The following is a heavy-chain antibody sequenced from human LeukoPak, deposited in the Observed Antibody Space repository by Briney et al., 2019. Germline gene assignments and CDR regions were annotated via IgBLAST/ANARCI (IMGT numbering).Heavy chain of an antibody. J-gene: IGHJ4*02. V-gene: IGHV3-23*01. D-gene: IGHD1-26*01. Sequence: PGGSLRLSCAASGFTFSSYAMSWVRQAPGKGLEWVSAISGSGGSTYYADSVKGRFTISRDSSRNMVFLRMNSLRASDTAVYFCAKGSRDSGSYLGYLDFWGQGTLVTVSS. CDR1: GFTFSSYA. CDR3: AKGSRDSGSYLGYLDF. CDR2: ISGSGGST.